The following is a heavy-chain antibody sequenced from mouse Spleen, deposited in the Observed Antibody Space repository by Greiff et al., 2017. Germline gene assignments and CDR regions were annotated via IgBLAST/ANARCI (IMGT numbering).Heavy chain of an antibody. CDR2: INPNNGGT. Sequence: EVMLVESGPELVKPGASVKMSCTASGYTFTAYNMHWVKQSHGKSLEWIGYINPNNGGTSSNQKFKGKATLTVNKSSSTAYMELRSLTSEDTAVYYCARSFYYDYSMDYWGQGTSVTVSS. CDR3: ARSFYYDYSMDY. D-gene: IGHD2-4*01. V-gene: IGHV1-22*01. J-gene: IGHJ4*01. CDR1: GYTFTAYN.